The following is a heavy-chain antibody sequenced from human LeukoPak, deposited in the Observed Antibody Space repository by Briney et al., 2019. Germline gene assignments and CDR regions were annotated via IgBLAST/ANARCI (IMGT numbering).Heavy chain of an antibody. D-gene: IGHD1-26*01. CDR3: VRVRGSYAFDF. V-gene: IGHV3-11*01. Sequence: KPGGSLRLSCAASGFTFSDYYMSWFRQAPGKGLECISYISKSGDSIYYADSVKGRFTVSRDNAKDSLYVQMNSLRAEDTAVYYCVRVRGSYAFDFWGQGTPLTVSS. CDR2: ISKSGDSI. CDR1: GFTFSDYY. J-gene: IGHJ4*02.